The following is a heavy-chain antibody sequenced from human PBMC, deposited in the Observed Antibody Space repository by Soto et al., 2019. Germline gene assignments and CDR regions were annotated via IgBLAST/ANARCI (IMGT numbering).Heavy chain of an antibody. J-gene: IGHJ4*02. CDR1: GFTFTNYA. D-gene: IGHD2-15*01. CDR2: ISANSFHK. Sequence: EVQLLESGGGLVQPGGSLRLSCAASGFTFTNYAMGWVRQAPGKGLEWVSAISANSFHKYYTDSVKGRFTVSRDNFKNTLSLQMDSLRAEDTAVYYCAKKPPSAADCSRDTCYPFDSWGQGTLVTVSS. V-gene: IGHV3-23*01. CDR3: AKKPPSAADCSRDTCYPFDS.